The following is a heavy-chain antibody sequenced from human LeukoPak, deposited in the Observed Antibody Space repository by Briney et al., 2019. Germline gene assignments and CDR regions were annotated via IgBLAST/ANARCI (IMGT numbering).Heavy chain of an antibody. D-gene: IGHD3-10*01. CDR2: IYYHGNNK. V-gene: IGHV3-30*02. CDR3: ARGNYYGSGCDF. CDR1: GFTISNYG. J-gene: IGHJ4*02. Sequence: GGSLRLSCAASGFTISNYGMHWVRQAPGKGLEWVAFIYYHGNNKNYADFVKGRFTISRDNSKNTLFLQMNSLRAEDTAVYYCARGNYYGSGCDFWGQGSLVTVSS.